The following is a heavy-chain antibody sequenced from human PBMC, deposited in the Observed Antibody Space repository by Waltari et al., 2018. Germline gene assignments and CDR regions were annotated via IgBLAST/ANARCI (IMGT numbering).Heavy chain of an antibody. D-gene: IGHD2-2*03. V-gene: IGHV4-38-2*01. CDR3: ARQTLGYCTSAACRRLET. CDR2: IYHDGTT. Sequence: QVQLQESGPWLVRPSETLSLTCDVSGYFINTGSFWGWIRQPPGKGLEWIGNIYHDGTTYYNPSLKHRLMISLETSKNQLSLRLNFVDVADTAVYYCARQTLGYCTSAACRRLETWGQGILVTVSS. J-gene: IGHJ5*02. CDR1: GYFINTGSF.